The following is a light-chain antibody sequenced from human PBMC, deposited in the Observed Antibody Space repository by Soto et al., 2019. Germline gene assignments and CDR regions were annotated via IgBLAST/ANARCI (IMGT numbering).Light chain of an antibody. Sequence: QSVLTQPPSVSAAPGQRVTISCSGSSSNIGGNYVSWYQVVPRTAPKLLIYDNHKRHSGVPDRFSGSKSGTSATLGIADPPAGDGGQFYCGKWDINLDTVVFGGGTKVTVL. V-gene: IGLV1-51*01. CDR1: SSNIGGNY. CDR2: DNH. CDR3: GKWDINLDTVV. J-gene: IGLJ2*01.